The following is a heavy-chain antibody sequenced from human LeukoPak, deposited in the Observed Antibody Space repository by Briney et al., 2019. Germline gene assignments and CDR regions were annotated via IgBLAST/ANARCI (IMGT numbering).Heavy chain of an antibody. CDR2: IYTSGST. J-gene: IGHJ4*02. V-gene: IGHV4-4*07. Sequence: PSETLSLTCTVSGGSISSYYWSWIRQPAGKGLEWIGRIYTSGSTNYNPSLKSRVTMSVDTSKNQFSLKLSSVTAADTAVYYCAIESLYCSSTSCNKYFDYWGQGTLVTVSS. CDR1: GGSISSYY. D-gene: IGHD2-2*01. CDR3: AIESLYCSSTSCNKYFDY.